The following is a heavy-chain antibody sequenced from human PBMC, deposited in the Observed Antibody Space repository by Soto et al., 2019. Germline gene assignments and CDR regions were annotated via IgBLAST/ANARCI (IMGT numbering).Heavy chain of an antibody. Sequence: SETLSLTCTVSGGSISSGGYYWSWIRQHPGKGLEWIGYIYYSGSTYYNPSLKSRVTISVDTSKNQFSLKLSSVTAADTAVYYCASSVGQLVPDWFDPWGQGTLVTVSS. D-gene: IGHD6-6*01. CDR2: IYYSGST. J-gene: IGHJ5*02. CDR1: GGSISSGGYY. V-gene: IGHV4-31*03. CDR3: ASSVGQLVPDWFDP.